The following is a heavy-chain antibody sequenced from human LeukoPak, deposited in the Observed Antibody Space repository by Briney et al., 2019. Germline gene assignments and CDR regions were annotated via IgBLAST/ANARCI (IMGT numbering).Heavy chain of an antibody. J-gene: IGHJ6*02. CDR3: VRDQKQYYYYCYGMDV. CDR2: ISYDGTNK. D-gene: IGHD4-11*01. CDR1: GFTFSRYS. V-gene: IGHV3-30-3*01. Sequence: GGSLRLSCAASGFTFSRYSMHWVRQAPGKGLEWVAVISYDGTNKYYGDSVKGRFTMSRDNSKNTLSLQMTSLRDEDTAVYYCVRDQKQYYYYCYGMDVWGQGTTVTVSS.